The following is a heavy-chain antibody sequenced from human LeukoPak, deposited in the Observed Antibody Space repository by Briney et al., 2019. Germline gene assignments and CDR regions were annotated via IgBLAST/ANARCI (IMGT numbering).Heavy chain of an antibody. Sequence: PSETLSLTCTVSGYSISSGHYWGWIRQPPGKGLEWIGYIYYSGSTNYNPSLKSRVTISVDTSKNQFSLKLSSVTAADTAVYYCARELGYCSGGSCYRYGFDPWAREPWSPSPQ. V-gene: IGHV4-61*01. J-gene: IGHJ5*02. D-gene: IGHD2-15*01. CDR3: ARELGYCSGGSCYRYGFDP. CDR1: GYSISSGHY. CDR2: IYYSGST.